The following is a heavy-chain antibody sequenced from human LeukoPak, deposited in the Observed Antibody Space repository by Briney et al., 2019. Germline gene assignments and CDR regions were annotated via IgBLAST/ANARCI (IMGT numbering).Heavy chain of an antibody. J-gene: IGHJ6*02. CDR3: ARSRKYYYGSGALYYGMDV. CDR1: GGSFSGYY. D-gene: IGHD3-10*01. Sequence: SETLSLTCAVYGGSFSGYYWSWIRQPPGKGLEWIGEINHSGSTIYNPSLKSRVTISVDTSKNQFSLKLSSVTTADTAVYYCARSRKYYYGSGALYYGMDVWGQGTTVTVSS. V-gene: IGHV4-34*01. CDR2: INHSGST.